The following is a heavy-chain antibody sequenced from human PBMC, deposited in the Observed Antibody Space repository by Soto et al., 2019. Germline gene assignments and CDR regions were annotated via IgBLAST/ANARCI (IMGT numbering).Heavy chain of an antibody. D-gene: IGHD3-10*01. J-gene: IGHJ5*02. CDR1: RGSIRSYY. Sequence: PSETLSLTCIVSRGSIRSYYWSWVRQPPGKGLEWIGFIHRTGSTKYNPSLESRVTISVDTSQNQLSLRLSSVTAADTAVYYCARESAGSGKNNWFDPWGQGILVTVSS. V-gene: IGHV4-59*01. CDR3: ARESAGSGKNNWFDP. CDR2: IHRTGST.